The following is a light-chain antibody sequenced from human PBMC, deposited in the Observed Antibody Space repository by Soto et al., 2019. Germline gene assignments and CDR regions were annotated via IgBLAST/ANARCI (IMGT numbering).Light chain of an antibody. V-gene: IGKV3-11*01. CDR1: QSVNNF. CDR3: HQRSNWYT. J-gene: IGKJ2*01. CDR2: DAF. Sequence: EVVLTQSPATLSLSPGERATLSCRASQSVNNFVSWYQQKPGQAPRLLIFDAFKRATGIPDRFSGSGSGTYFTLTISILQPEYGAVYYCHQRSNWYTFGQGTKLEIK.